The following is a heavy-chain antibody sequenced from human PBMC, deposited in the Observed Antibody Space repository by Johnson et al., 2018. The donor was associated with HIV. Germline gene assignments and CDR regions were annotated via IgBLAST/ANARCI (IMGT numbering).Heavy chain of an antibody. D-gene: IGHD6-19*01. J-gene: IGHJ3*02. V-gene: IGHV3-9*01. CDR2: ISWNSGSI. CDR1: GFTFDDYG. CDR3: AKDRSGWYEVGPYDAFDI. Sequence: VQLVESGGGVVRPGGSLRLSCAASGFTFDDYGMSWVRQAPGKGLEWVSGISWNSGSIGYADSVTGRFTISRDNAKTSLYLQMNSLRAEDTALYYCAKDRSGWYEVGPYDAFDIWGQGTMVTVSS.